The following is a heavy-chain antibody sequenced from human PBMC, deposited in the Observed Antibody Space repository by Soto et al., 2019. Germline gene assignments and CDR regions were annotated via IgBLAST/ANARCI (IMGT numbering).Heavy chain of an antibody. CDR3: AKGHPYYFDSSDYYGGYYYGMDV. Sequence: PGGSLRPSCLASGFTFSISGLHGVRQAPGEGLEWVAVISYDGSNKYYADSVKGRFTISRDNSKNTLYLQMNSPRAEDTAVYYCAKGHPYYFDSSDYYGGYYYGMDVWGQGT. V-gene: IGHV3-30*18. CDR1: GFTFSISG. J-gene: IGHJ6*02. D-gene: IGHD3-22*01. CDR2: ISYDGSNK.